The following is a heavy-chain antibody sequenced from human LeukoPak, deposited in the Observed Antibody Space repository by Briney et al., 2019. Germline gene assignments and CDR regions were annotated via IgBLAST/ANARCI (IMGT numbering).Heavy chain of an antibody. CDR1: GFNFSNYA. D-gene: IGHD3-10*01. CDR2: VTGSSRYT. CDR3: AKDFLRNMVLGFDY. Sequence: GGSLRLSCAASGFNFSNYAMTWVRQAPGKGLEWVSVVTGSSRYTYYADSVKGRFTISRDNSKNTLYLQMNSLRAEDTAIYYCAKDFLRNMVLGFDYWGQGTLVTVSS. V-gene: IGHV3-23*01. J-gene: IGHJ4*02.